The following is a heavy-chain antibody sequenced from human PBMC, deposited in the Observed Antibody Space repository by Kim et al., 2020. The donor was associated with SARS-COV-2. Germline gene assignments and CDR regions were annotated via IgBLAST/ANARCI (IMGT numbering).Heavy chain of an antibody. Sequence: GGSLRLSCAASGFTFDDYAMHWVRQAPGKGLEWVSGMSWNSGSIGYADSMKGRYTISRDNAKNFLYLQMNSLSTEDTALYYCAKDAGSNWYDGYLQPWGQGTLVTVSS. J-gene: IGHJ1*01. CDR1: GFTFDDYA. CDR3: AKDAGSNWYDGYLQP. V-gene: IGHV3-9*01. D-gene: IGHD6-13*01. CDR2: MSWNSGSI.